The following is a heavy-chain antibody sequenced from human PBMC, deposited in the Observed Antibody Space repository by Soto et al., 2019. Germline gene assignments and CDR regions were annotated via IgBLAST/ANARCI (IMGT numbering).Heavy chain of an antibody. Sequence: SETLSLTCTAYGESFNGYYWSWIRQPPGKGLEWIGEIHHSGSTDYNPSLKSRVTFSIDTSKRQFSLKVRSVTAADTAVYYCARGKRGSSWYRGEEKYYYYGMDVWGQGTPVTVSS. CDR3: ARGKRGSSWYRGEEKYYYYGMDV. D-gene: IGHD6-13*01. V-gene: IGHV4-34*01. CDR1: GESFNGYY. J-gene: IGHJ6*02. CDR2: IHHSGST.